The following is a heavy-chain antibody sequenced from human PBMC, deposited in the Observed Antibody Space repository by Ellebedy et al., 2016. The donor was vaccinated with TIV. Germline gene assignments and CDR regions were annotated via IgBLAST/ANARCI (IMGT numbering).Heavy chain of an antibody. Sequence: GESLKISCAASGFAFSGFAMSWVRQPPGKGLEWVSSINGNGDSTYYADSVKGRFTIYRDNAKNQLFLQLTNLKAEDTAVYYCAQEPNYSPGWSFDYWGQGTLVAVSS. CDR2: INGNGDST. CDR3: AQEPNYSPGWSFDY. J-gene: IGHJ4*02. D-gene: IGHD6-19*01. CDR1: GFAFSGFA. V-gene: IGHV3-23*01.